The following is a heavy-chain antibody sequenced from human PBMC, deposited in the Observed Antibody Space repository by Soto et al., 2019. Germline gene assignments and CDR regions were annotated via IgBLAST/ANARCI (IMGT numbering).Heavy chain of an antibody. Sequence: HPGGSLRLSCAASGFTFSSYGMHWVRQAPGKGLEWVAVISYDGSNKYYADSVKGRFTISRDNSKNTLYLQMNSLRAEDTAVYYCAKDRDNYCTNGVCHIYYYYGMDVWGQGTTVTVSS. CDR3: AKDRDNYCTNGVCHIYYYYGMDV. CDR1: GFTFSSYG. V-gene: IGHV3-30*18. CDR2: ISYDGSNK. J-gene: IGHJ6*02. D-gene: IGHD2-8*01.